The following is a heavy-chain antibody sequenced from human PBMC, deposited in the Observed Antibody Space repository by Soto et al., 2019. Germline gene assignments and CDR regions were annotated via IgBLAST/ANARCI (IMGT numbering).Heavy chain of an antibody. D-gene: IGHD2-2*01. Sequence: QVQLQESGPRLVKPSETLSLTCIVSGSSISNYYWSWIRQPPGKGLEWIGYIYYSGSTNYNPSLQSRVTISVDTSKNQFSLKLSSVTAADTAVYYCARAVLPATAPFDYWGQGTLVTVSS. V-gene: IGHV4-59*01. CDR2: IYYSGST. CDR1: GSSISNYY. CDR3: ARAVLPATAPFDY. J-gene: IGHJ4*02.